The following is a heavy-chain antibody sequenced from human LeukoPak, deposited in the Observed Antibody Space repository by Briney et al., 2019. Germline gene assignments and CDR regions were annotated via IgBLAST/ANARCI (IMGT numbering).Heavy chain of an antibody. CDR3: ATDDILTGSPEFDY. Sequence: GASVKVSCKASGGTFSSYAISWVRQAPGQGLEWMGIINPSGGSVSYAQKFQGRVTMTRDTSTSTVYMDLSSLRSEDTAVYYCATDDILTGSPEFDYWGQGTLVTVSS. CDR1: GGTFSSYA. J-gene: IGHJ4*02. D-gene: IGHD3-9*01. V-gene: IGHV1-46*01. CDR2: INPSGGSV.